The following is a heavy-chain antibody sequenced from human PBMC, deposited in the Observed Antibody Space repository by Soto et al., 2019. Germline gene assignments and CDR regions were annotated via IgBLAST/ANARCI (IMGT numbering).Heavy chain of an antibody. V-gene: IGHV4-39*01. D-gene: IGHD4-17*01. CDR1: GGSISSSSYY. CDR2: IYYSGST. J-gene: IGHJ5*02. CDR3: ARHGRDYCDLRGLNRFVH. Sequence: PSETLSLTCTVSGGSISSSSYYWGWIRQPPGKGLEWIGSIYYSGSTYYNPSLKSRVTISVDTSKSQFSLKLSSVTAADTAVYYFARHGRDYCDLRGLNRFVHWGQGTLVTVPS.